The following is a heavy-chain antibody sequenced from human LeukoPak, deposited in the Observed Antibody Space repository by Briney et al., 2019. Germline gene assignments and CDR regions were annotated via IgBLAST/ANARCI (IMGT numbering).Heavy chain of an antibody. V-gene: IGHV3-23*01. CDR3: AKSPFSSGWYS. CDR2: ISGSGGST. J-gene: IGHJ4*02. Sequence: GGSLRLSCAASGFTFSSYAMSWVRQAPGKGLEWVSAISGSGGSTYYADSVKGRFTISRDNSKNTLYLQMSSLRAEDTAVYYCAKSPFSSGWYSWGQGTLVTVSS. CDR1: GFTFSSYA. D-gene: IGHD6-19*01.